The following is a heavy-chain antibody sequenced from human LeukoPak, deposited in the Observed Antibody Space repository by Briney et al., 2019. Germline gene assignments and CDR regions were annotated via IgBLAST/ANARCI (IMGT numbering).Heavy chain of an antibody. CDR2: INHSGST. J-gene: IGHJ4*02. CDR1: GGSFSGYY. CDR3: ARHPLYCSSTSCLKGGFDY. D-gene: IGHD2-2*01. Sequence: SETLSLTCAVYGGSFSGYYWSWIRQPPGKGLEWIGEINHSGSTNYNPSLKSRVTISVDTSKNQFSLKLSSVTAADTAVYYCARHPLYCSSTSCLKGGFDYWGQGTLVTVSS. V-gene: IGHV4-34*01.